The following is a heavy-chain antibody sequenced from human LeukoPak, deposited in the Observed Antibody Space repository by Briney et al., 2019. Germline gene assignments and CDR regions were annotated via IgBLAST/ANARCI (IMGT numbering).Heavy chain of an antibody. CDR3: ARWIQSAVQL. CDR1: GGSFSGYY. J-gene: IGHJ4*02. V-gene: IGHV4-34*01. D-gene: IGHD5-18*01. Sequence: SETLSLTCAVYGGSFSGYYWSWIRQPPGKGLEWIGGINHSGSTNYNPSLKSRVTISVDTSKNQFSLKLSSVTAADTAVYYCARWIQSAVQLWGQGTLVSVSS. CDR2: INHSGST.